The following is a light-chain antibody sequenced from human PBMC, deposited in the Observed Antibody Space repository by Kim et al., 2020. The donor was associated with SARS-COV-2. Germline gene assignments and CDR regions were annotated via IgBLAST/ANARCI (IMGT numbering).Light chain of an antibody. CDR2: DAS. J-gene: IGKJ4*01. CDR3: QQYLNFLT. V-gene: IGKV1-33*01. Sequence: AASVGDRVTITCQASQDSNKYLNWYQQKPGKAPKLLIYDASNLEPGVPSRFSGSGSGTDFIFTITSLQPENIATYYCQQYLNFLTFGGGTKVDIK. CDR1: QDSNKY.